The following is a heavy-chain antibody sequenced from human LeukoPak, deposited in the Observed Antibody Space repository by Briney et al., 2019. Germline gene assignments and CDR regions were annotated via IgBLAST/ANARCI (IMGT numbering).Heavy chain of an antibody. V-gene: IGHV3-30-3*01. Sequence: GGSLRLSCAASGFTFRNYVIHWVRQAPGKGLEWVAVTSSDLNVKLYADSVKGRFTISRDNSKNTLYLQMNGLRAEDTAVYYCARAEDDWGQGTLVTVSS. CDR2: TSSDLNVK. D-gene: IGHD1-14*01. CDR3: ARAEDD. J-gene: IGHJ4*02. CDR1: GFTFRNYV.